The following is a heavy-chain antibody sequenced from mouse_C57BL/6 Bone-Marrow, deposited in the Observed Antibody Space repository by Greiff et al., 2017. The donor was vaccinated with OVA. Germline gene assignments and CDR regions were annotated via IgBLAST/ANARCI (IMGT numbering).Heavy chain of an antibody. J-gene: IGHJ3*01. V-gene: IGHV2-6*01. D-gene: IGHD1-1*01. CDR1: GFSLTSYG. CDR3: ASRYYGSPFAY. Sequence: VMLVESGPGLVAPSQSLSITCTVSGFSLTSYGVDWVRQSPGKGLEWLGVIWGVGSTNYNSALKSRLSISKDNSKSQVFLKMNSLQTDDTAMYYCASRYYGSPFAYWGQGTLVTVSA. CDR2: IWGVGST.